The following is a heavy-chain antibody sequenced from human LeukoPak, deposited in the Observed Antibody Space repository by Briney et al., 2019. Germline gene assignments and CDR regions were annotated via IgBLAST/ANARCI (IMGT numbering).Heavy chain of an antibody. V-gene: IGHV1-8*02. CDR2: MNPNSGNT. Sequence: ASVKVSCKASGGTFSSYAISWVRQATGQGLEWMGWMNPNSGNTGYAQKFQGRVTMTRNTSISTAYMELSSLRSEDTAVYYCARQMLDYSNYVDYYYMDVWGKGTTVTVSS. J-gene: IGHJ6*03. CDR3: ARQMLDYSNYVDYYYMDV. CDR1: GGTFSSYA. D-gene: IGHD4-11*01.